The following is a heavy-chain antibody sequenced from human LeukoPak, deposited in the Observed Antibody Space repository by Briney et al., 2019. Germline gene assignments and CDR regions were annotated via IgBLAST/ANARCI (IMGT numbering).Heavy chain of an antibody. CDR3: ARDSKGSSSWYRD. CDR1: GFTFSSYE. Sequence: GGSLRLSCAASGFTFSSYEMNWVRQAPGKGLEWVSYISSSGSTIYYADSVKGRFTISRDNAKNSLYLQMNNLRAEDTAVYYCARDSKGSSSWYRDWGQGTLVTVSS. D-gene: IGHD6-13*01. V-gene: IGHV3-48*03. CDR2: ISSSGSTI. J-gene: IGHJ4*02.